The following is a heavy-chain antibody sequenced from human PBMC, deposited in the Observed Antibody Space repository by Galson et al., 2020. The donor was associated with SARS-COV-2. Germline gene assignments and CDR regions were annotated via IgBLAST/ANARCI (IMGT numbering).Heavy chain of an antibody. V-gene: IGHV3-23*01. CDR1: GFTFRSYA. CDR2: IVSGGGT. Sequence: GGSLRLSCAASGFTFRSYAMSWVRQAPGKGLEWVPAIVSGGGTYYAESVKGRFTISRDNARNTLYLQMNDVRAEDTAVYYCAKDLGGYDSWGQGTLVSVSS. CDR3: AKDLGGYDS. J-gene: IGHJ4*02. D-gene: IGHD2-2*01.